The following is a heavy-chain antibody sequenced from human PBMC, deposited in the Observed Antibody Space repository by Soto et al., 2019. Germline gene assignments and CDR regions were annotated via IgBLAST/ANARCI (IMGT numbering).Heavy chain of an antibody. V-gene: IGHV3-11*01. D-gene: IGHD3-16*01. CDR2: ISATGSIT. J-gene: IGHJ3*02. CDR1: GLTLNDYY. CDR3: ARLSRQYMSRAFDI. Sequence: QVQLVESGGGLVKPGGSLRLSCAASGLTLNDYYMNWLRQAPGKGLQWVSYISATGSITYYTDSVKGRFTVSRDNANNSLYLQMNSLRADDTAVYYCARLSRQYMSRAFDIWGQGTMVTVSS.